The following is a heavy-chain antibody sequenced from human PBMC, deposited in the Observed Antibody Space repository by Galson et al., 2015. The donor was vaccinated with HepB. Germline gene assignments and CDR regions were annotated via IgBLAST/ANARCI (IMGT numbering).Heavy chain of an antibody. Sequence: SLRLSCAASGFTFSSYAMHWVRQAPGKGLEWVAVISYDGSNKYYADSVKGRFTISRDNSKNTLYLQMNSLRAEDTAVYYCARDGKWSNYLDWYFDLWGRGTLVTVSS. V-gene: IGHV3-30-3*01. CDR3: ARDGKWSNYLDWYFDL. D-gene: IGHD4-11*01. CDR1: GFTFSSYA. J-gene: IGHJ2*01. CDR2: ISYDGSNK.